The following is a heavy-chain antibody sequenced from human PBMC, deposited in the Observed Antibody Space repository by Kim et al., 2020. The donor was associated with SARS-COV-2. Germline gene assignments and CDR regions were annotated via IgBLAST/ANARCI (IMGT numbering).Heavy chain of an antibody. Sequence: GGSLRLSCSDFGFSISNFAMHWVRQAPGKRLEYVSSITSNAGETYYADSVKGRFTISRDNSKNTVYLQMRSLKFDDTAVYYCFSTISIFWGQGPLVIVSS. CDR1: GFSISNFA. J-gene: IGHJ4*02. CDR2: ITSNAGET. V-gene: IGHV3-64D*09. CDR3: FSTISIF. D-gene: IGHD3-3*01.